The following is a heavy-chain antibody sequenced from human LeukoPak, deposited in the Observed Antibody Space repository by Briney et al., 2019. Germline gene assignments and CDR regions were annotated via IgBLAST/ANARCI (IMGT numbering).Heavy chain of an antibody. D-gene: IGHD6-19*01. CDR1: GGSISSYY. CDR3: ARDSAAVAGMDY. CDR2: IYHSGST. Sequence: SETLSLTCTVSGGSISSYYWGWIRQPPGKGLKWIGSIYHSGSTYYNPSLKSRVTISVDTSKNQFSLKLSSVTAADTAVYYCARDSAAVAGMDYWGQGTLVTVSS. J-gene: IGHJ4*02. V-gene: IGHV4-38-2*02.